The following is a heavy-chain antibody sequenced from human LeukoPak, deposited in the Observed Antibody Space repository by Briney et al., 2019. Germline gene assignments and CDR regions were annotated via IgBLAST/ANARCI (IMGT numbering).Heavy chain of an antibody. J-gene: IGHJ1*01. CDR3: TSYRAEYFQH. Sequence: GGSLRLSCAASGFTFSSYEMNWVRQAPGKGLEWVSYISSSSNTIYYADSVKGRFTISRDNAKNSLYLQMNSLRAEDTAVYYCTSYRAEYFQHWGQGTLVTVSS. CDR2: ISSSSNTI. V-gene: IGHV3-48*03. CDR1: GFTFSSYE.